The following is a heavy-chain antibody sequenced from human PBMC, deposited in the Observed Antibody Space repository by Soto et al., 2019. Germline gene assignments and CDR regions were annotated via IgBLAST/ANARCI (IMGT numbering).Heavy chain of an antibody. Sequence: EVQLVESGGGLVQPGGSLRLSCAASGFTFSSYSMNWVRQAPGKGLEWLSYIGGSSNIHYADSVKGRFTISRDDSKNSLYLQMNSLRDEDSAVYFCARDHNWAFDFWGQGTLVTVSS. V-gene: IGHV3-48*02. J-gene: IGHJ4*02. CDR1: GFTFSSYS. CDR2: IGGSSNI. D-gene: IGHD3-16*01. CDR3: ARDHNWAFDF.